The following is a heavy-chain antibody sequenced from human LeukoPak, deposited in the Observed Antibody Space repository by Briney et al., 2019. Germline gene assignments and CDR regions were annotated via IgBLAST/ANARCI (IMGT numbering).Heavy chain of an antibody. Sequence: KPSETLSLTCTVSGGSISSSSYYWGWIRQPPGKGLEWIGSIYYSGTTYYNPSLKSRVIISVDTSKNQFSLKLSSVTAADTAVYYCARAVDTAMGPFDYWGQGTLVTVSS. D-gene: IGHD5-18*01. CDR1: GGSISSSSYY. CDR2: IYYSGTT. J-gene: IGHJ4*02. CDR3: ARAVDTAMGPFDY. V-gene: IGHV4-39*07.